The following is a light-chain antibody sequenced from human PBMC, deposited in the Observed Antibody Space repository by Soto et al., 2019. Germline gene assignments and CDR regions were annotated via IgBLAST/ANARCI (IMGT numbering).Light chain of an antibody. CDR1: QSVLYSSNNKNY. CDR2: WAS. CDR3: QQYHSPPPWT. J-gene: IGKJ1*01. Sequence: DIVMTQSPDSLAVSLGERATINCKSSQSVLYSSNNKNYLAWYQQKPGQPPKLLFYWASTRASGVPDRFSGSGSRTDFTLSTSSLQAEDVAVYYCQQYHSPPPWTFGQGTKVEIK. V-gene: IGKV4-1*01.